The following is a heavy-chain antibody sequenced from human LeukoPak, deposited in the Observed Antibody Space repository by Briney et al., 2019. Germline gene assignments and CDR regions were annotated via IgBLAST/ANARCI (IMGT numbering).Heavy chain of an antibody. CDR3: ARDRYDFWGYYYYGMDV. Sequence: GGSLRLSCAASGFTFSDYYMSWIRQAPGKGLEWVSYISSSSYTNYADSVKGRFTISRDNAKNSLYLQMNSLRAEDTAVYYCARDRYDFWGYYYYGMDVWGQGTTVTVSS. V-gene: IGHV3-11*06. CDR1: GFTFSDYY. CDR2: ISSSSYT. J-gene: IGHJ6*02. D-gene: IGHD3-3*01.